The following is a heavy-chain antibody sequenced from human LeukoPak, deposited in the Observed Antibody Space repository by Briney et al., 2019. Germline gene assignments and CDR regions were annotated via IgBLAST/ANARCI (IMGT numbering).Heavy chain of an antibody. CDR3: TFDYGGNTGYFQH. D-gene: IGHD4-23*01. CDR1: GFTFGDYA. Sequence: GGSLGLSCTASGFTFGDYAMGWVGQAPGKGLEWVGFIRSKAYGGTTEYAASVKGRFTISRDDSKSIAYLQMNSLKTEDTAVYYCTFDYGGNTGYFQHWGQGTLVTVSS. V-gene: IGHV3-49*04. CDR2: IRSKAYGGTT. J-gene: IGHJ1*01.